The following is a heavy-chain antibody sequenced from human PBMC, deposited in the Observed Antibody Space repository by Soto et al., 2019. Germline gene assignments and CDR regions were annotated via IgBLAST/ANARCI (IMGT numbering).Heavy chain of an antibody. J-gene: IGHJ6*02. Sequence: ASVKVSCKASGYTFTGYYMHWVRQAPGQGLEWMGWINPNSGGTNYAQKFQGWVTMTRDTSISTAYMELSRLRSDDTAVYYCARTFSWSYPNYYYGMDVWGQGTTVTVSS. V-gene: IGHV1-2*04. CDR2: INPNSGGT. CDR1: GYTFTGYY. CDR3: ARTFSWSYPNYYYGMDV. D-gene: IGHD1-26*01.